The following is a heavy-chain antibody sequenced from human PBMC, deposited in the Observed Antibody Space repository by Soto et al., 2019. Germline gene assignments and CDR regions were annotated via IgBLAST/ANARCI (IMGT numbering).Heavy chain of an antibody. Sequence: GGSLRLSCAAAGFDFEDYAMHWVRQVPGKGLEWVSLTNSDGTDSYYMDSVKGRFTISRDNAKSTLYLQMDRLRPEDTALYFCAKSLYYYDSSPLDHWGQGTLVTVSS. D-gene: IGHD3-22*01. CDR2: TNSDGTDS. CDR3: AKSLYYYDSSPLDH. CDR1: GFDFEDYA. J-gene: IGHJ4*02. V-gene: IGHV3-43D*04.